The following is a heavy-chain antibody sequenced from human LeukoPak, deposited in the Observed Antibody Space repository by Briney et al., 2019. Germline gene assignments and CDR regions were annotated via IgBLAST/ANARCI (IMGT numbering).Heavy chain of an antibody. D-gene: IGHD2-21*02. CDR1: GGSFSGYY. Sequence: SETLSLTCAVYGGSFSGYYWSWIRQPPGKGLEWIGEINHSGSTNYNPALKSRVTISVDTSKKQFSLKMSSVTAEDTAVYYCARGGAYCGGDCYFDYWGQGTLVTVSS. V-gene: IGHV4-34*01. CDR2: INHSGST. J-gene: IGHJ4*02. CDR3: ARGGAYCGGDCYFDY.